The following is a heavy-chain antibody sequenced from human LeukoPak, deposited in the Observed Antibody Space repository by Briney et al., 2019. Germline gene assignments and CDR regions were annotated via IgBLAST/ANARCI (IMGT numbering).Heavy chain of an antibody. D-gene: IGHD3-3*01. J-gene: IGHJ4*02. CDR2: ISSSSAR. CDR3: ARMSGSRLPGY. V-gene: IGHV3-69-1*02. Sequence: GGSLRLSCAASGFTFSDYYMSWIRQAPGKGLEWVSYISSSSARYYADSVKGRFTISRDDARNSLYLQMNSLRAEDTAVYYCARMSGSRLPGYWGQGALVTVSS. CDR1: GFTFSDYY.